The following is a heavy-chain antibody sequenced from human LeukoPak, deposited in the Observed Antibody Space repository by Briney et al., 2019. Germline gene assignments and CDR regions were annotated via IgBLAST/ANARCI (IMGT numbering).Heavy chain of an antibody. CDR2: IYYSGST. CDR3: ARERGGSKLSGLYGRDYYYMDV. J-gene: IGHJ6*03. D-gene: IGHD3-16*01. Sequence: SETLSLTCTVSGGSISSSSYYWGWIRQPPGKGLEWIGSIYYSGSTYYNPSLKSRVTISVDTSKNQFSLKLSSVTAADTAVYFCARERGGSKLSGLYGRDYYYMDVWGKGTAVTVSS. CDR1: GGSISSSSYY. V-gene: IGHV4-39*07.